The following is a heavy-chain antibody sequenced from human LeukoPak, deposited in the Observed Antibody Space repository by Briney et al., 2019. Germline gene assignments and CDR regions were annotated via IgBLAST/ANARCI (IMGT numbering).Heavy chain of an antibody. Sequence: SETLSLTCTVSGGSISSYYWSWTRQPPGKGLEWIGYIYYSGSTNYNPSLKSRVTISVDMSKNQFSLKLSSVTAADTAVYYCASESYDYYGSGSHFDYWGQGTLVTVSS. CDR1: GGSISSYY. V-gene: IGHV4-59*01. CDR2: IYYSGST. D-gene: IGHD3-10*01. J-gene: IGHJ4*02. CDR3: ASESYDYYGSGSHFDY.